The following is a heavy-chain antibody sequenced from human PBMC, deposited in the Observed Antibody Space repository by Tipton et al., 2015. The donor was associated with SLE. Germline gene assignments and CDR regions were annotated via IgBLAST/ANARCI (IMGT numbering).Heavy chain of an antibody. D-gene: IGHD4-17*01. V-gene: IGHV3-21*01. CDR1: GFTFSSYG. CDR2: ISGSSSYI. Sequence: GSLRLSCAASGFTFSSYGMSWVRQAPGKGLEWVSAISGSSSYIYYADSVKGRFTISRDNAKNSLYLQMNSLRAEDTAVYYCARSLEYYGDYNYYYGMDVWGQGTTVTVSS. J-gene: IGHJ6*02. CDR3: ARSLEYYGDYNYYYGMDV.